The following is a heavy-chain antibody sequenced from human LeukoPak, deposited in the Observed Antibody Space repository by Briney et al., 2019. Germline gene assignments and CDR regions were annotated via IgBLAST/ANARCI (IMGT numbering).Heavy chain of an antibody. CDR1: GDSLGIYK. J-gene: IGHJ3*01. CDR2: ISSSGGA. Sequence: PSETLSLTCSVSGDSLGIYKWSWIRQPPGKALEWIAHISSSGGAIYNPSPMSRVSMAVDTSKNQFSLRLISVTAADTAVYYCAREWSGFDFWGQGIMVTVSS. D-gene: IGHD2-15*01. V-gene: IGHV4-59*01. CDR3: AREWSGFDF.